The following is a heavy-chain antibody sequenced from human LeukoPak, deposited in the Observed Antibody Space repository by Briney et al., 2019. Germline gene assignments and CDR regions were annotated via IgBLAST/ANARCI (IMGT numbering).Heavy chain of an antibody. CDR1: GGSISSNNYY. V-gene: IGHV4-39*01. Sequence: PSETLTLTCTVSGGSISSNNYYWGWIRQPPGKGLEWSGDSYYSGRTYYNPSLKSRVTISVDTSRNQLSLKLSSVTAADTAVYYCARGGEKYRSRVHDWFDPWGQGTLVTVSS. J-gene: IGHJ5*02. D-gene: IGHD6-6*01. CDR2: SYYSGRT. CDR3: ARGGEKYRSRVHDWFDP.